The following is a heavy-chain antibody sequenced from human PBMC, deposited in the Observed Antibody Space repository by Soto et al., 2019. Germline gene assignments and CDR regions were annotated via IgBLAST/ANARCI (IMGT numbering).Heavy chain of an antibody. Sequence: QVQLVESGGGVVQPGRSLRLSCAASGFTFRSYVMHWVRQAPGKGLEWVARISSDESDKYYADSVTGRFTISRDNSKNTLCLEMNSLRSADTAVYLCELHRGTHRNYWGQGPLVSVSS. V-gene: IGHV3-30*03. CDR1: GFTFRSYV. CDR3: ELHRGTHRNY. D-gene: IGHD1-26*01. CDR2: ISSDESDK. J-gene: IGHJ4*02.